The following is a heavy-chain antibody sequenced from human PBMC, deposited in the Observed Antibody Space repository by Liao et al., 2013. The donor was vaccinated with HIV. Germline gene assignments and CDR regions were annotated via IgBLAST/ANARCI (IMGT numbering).Heavy chain of an antibody. J-gene: IGHJ6*03. CDR2: IYYGGST. V-gene: IGHV4-39*07. CDR3: ARKGYYYDSSGYASITSYYYFYMDV. D-gene: IGHD3-22*01. Sequence: QLQLQESGPGLVKPSETLSLTCTVSGGSISSSTYYWGWIRQPPGKGLEWIGSIYYGGSTYYNPSLKSRVTISVDTSKNQFSLKLRSVTAADTAVYYCARKGYYYDSSGYASITSYYYFYMDVWGKGTTVTVSS. CDR1: GGSISSSTYY.